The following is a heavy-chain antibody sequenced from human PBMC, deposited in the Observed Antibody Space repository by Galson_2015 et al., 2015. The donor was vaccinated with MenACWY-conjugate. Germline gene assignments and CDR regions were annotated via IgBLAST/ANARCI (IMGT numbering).Heavy chain of an antibody. D-gene: IGHD3-22*01. Sequence: SLRLSCAVSGFTFSHYWMPWVRQAPGKGLEWVGNIKGDGSEKYYLDSVKGRFTISRDNTKNSLYLQMNSLRPEDTAVYYCARGDDAGTSGYGSGDNWGQGTLVTVSS. J-gene: IGHJ4*02. V-gene: IGHV3-7*03. CDR3: ARGDDAGTSGYGSGDN. CDR1: GFTFSHYW. CDR2: IKGDGSEK.